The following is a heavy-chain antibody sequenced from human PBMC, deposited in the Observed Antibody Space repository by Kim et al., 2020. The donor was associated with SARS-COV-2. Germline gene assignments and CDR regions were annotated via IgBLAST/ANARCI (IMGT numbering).Heavy chain of an antibody. V-gene: IGHV3-74*01. D-gene: IGHD3-22*01. J-gene: IGHJ4*02. CDR3: ARSTYYDINGHSLLGSFDY. Sequence: KGRFTISRDNAKNTLYLQMNSLRAEDTAMYYCARSTYYDINGHSLLGSFDYWGQGTLVTVSS.